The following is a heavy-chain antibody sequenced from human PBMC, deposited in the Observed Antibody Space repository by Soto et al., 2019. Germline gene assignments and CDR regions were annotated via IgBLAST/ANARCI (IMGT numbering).Heavy chain of an antibody. V-gene: IGHV1-24*01. Sequence: QVQLVQSGAEVKKPGASVKVSCKVSGYTLTELSMNWVRQAPGKGLEWMGGFDPEDGETIYAQKFQGRVTMTEDTSTDTAYMELSSLRSEDTSVYYCATSLPGIAAAGPQRDYWGQGTLVTVSS. J-gene: IGHJ4*02. D-gene: IGHD6-13*01. CDR3: ATSLPGIAAAGPQRDY. CDR2: FDPEDGET. CDR1: GYTLTELS.